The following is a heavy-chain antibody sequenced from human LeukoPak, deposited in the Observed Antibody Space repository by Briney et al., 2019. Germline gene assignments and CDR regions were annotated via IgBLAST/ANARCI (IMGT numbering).Heavy chain of an antibody. Sequence: SETLSLTCTVSGGSISSYYWSWIRQPAGKGLEWIGRIYSSGSTNYSPFLKSRVTMSVDTSKNQFSLKLSSVTAADTAVYYCARVVVFGVVSSDYYYYYMDVWGKGTTVTVSS. CDR2: IYSSGST. CDR1: GGSISSYY. J-gene: IGHJ6*03. V-gene: IGHV4-4*07. D-gene: IGHD3-3*01. CDR3: ARVVVFGVVSSDYYYYYMDV.